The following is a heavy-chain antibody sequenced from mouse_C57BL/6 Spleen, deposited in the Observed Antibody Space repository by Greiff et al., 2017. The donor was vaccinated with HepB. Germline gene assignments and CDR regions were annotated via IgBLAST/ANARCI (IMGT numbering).Heavy chain of an antibody. CDR3: ASYYYGSSWCAY. D-gene: IGHD1-1*01. CDR1: GFTFSSYT. J-gene: IGHJ3*01. Sequence: EVKLMESGGGLVKPGGSLKLSCAASGFTFSSYTMSWVRQTPEKRLEWVATISGGGGNTYYPDSVKGRFTISRDNAKNTLYLQMSSLRSEDTALYYCASYYYGSSWCAYWGQGTLVTVSA. CDR2: ISGGGGNT. V-gene: IGHV5-9*01.